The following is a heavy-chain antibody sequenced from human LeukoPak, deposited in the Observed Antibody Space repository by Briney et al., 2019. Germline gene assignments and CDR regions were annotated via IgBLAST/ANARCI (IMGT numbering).Heavy chain of an antibody. CDR3: ARRDLAAVGTLDY. Sequence: GSSVRVSCKASGGTFSSYAISWVRQAPGQGLEWMGGIIPIFGTANYAQKFQGRVTITADESTSTAYMELSSLRSEDTAVYYCARRDLAAVGTLDYWGQGTLVTVSS. J-gene: IGHJ4*02. CDR2: IIPIFGTA. D-gene: IGHD6-13*01. V-gene: IGHV1-69*01. CDR1: GGTFSSYA.